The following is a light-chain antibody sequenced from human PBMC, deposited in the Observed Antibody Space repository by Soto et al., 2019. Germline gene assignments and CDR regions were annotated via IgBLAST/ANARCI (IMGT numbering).Light chain of an antibody. V-gene: IGLV1-51*01. CDR1: SSNIGNNY. Sequence: QSVLTQPPSVSAAPGQKVTISCSGSSSNIGNNYVSWYQQLPGTAPKLLIYDNNKRPSGIPDRFSCSKSGTSATLGITGLQTGDEADYYCGTWDSSLSAGEFGGGTQLTVL. J-gene: IGLJ3*02. CDR3: GTWDSSLSAGE. CDR2: DNN.